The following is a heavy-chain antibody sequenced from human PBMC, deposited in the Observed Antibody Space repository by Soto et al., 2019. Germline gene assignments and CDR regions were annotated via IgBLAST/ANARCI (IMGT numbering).Heavy chain of an antibody. CDR1: GFSLNTRGVG. CDR3: AHRRGDLLTGHYYFDY. V-gene: IGHV2-5*02. CDR2: ISWDGEK. J-gene: IGHJ4*02. D-gene: IGHD3-9*01. Sequence: QITLKESGPTLVKPTQTLTLTCTFSGFSLNTRGVGVGWIRQPPGKALEWLALISWDGEKRYRPSLKSRLTNXXDPSEHQVVLTMTNMDPGDTATYYCAHRRGDLLTGHYYFDYWGQGTLVTVSS.